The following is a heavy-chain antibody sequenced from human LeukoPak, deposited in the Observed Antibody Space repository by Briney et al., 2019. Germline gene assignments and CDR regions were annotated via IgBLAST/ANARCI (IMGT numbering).Heavy chain of an antibody. CDR3: ARSESGRWLQLGY. Sequence: GGSLRLSCAASGFAFNNYAMHWVRQAPGKGLEYVSAISSNGGSTYYANSVKGRFTISRDNSKNTLYLQMGGLRAEDMAVYYCARSESGRWLQLGYWGQGTLVTVSS. V-gene: IGHV3-64*01. J-gene: IGHJ4*02. CDR2: ISSNGGST. CDR1: GFAFNNYA. D-gene: IGHD5-24*01.